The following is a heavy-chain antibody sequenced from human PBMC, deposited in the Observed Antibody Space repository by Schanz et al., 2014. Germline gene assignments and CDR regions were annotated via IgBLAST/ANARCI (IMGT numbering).Heavy chain of an antibody. CDR1: GFTFNNYG. D-gene: IGHD1-26*01. V-gene: IGHV3-33*01. CDR2: MRYDGSNK. CDR3: AREVGGSFGQHY. Sequence: QVQLVESGGGVVRPGRSLRLSCAASGFTFNNYGMHWVRQAPGKGLEWVAFMRYDGSNKYYADSVKGRFTISRDNAKNLMYLHLNSLRAEDTAVYYCAREVGGSFGQHYWGQGALVTVSS. J-gene: IGHJ4*02.